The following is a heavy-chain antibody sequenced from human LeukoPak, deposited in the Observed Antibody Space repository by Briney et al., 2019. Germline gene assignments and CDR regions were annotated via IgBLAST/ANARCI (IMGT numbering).Heavy chain of an antibody. CDR1: GYTFTSYA. D-gene: IGHD6-13*01. CDR2: INAGNGNT. CDR3: ARGHSSSWYDNWFDP. Sequence: GASVKVSCKASGYTFTSYAMTWVRQAPGQGLEWMGWINAGNGNTKYSQKFQGRVTITRDTSASTAYMELSSLRSEDTAVYYCARGHSSSWYDNWFDPWGQGTLVTVSS. J-gene: IGHJ5*02. V-gene: IGHV1-3*01.